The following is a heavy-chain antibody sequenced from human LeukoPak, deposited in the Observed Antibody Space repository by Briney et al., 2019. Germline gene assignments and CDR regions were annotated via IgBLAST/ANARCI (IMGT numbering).Heavy chain of an antibody. CDR1: GFTLSSYA. D-gene: IGHD3-9*01. V-gene: IGHV3-23*01. J-gene: IGHJ4*02. CDR3: ARVVWGYYKPPYFDY. Sequence: PGGSLRLSCAASGFTLSSYAMSWVRQAPGKGLEWVSAISVSGNTYHADSVKGRFTISRDNSKNTLYLQMNSLRAEDTAVYYCARVVWGYYKPPYFDYWGQGTLVTVSS. CDR2: ISVSGNT.